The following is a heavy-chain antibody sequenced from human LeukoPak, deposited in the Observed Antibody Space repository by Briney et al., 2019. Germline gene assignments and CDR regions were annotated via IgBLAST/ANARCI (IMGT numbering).Heavy chain of an antibody. Sequence: SETLSLTCTVSGGSISSSSYYWGWIRQPPGKGLEWIGSIYYSGSTYYNPSLKSRVTISVDTSKNQFSLKLSSVTAADTAVYYCARDQGGLYYFDYWGQGTLVTVSS. D-gene: IGHD3-10*01. V-gene: IGHV4-39*07. CDR3: ARDQGGLYYFDY. CDR2: IYYSGST. CDR1: GGSISSSSYY. J-gene: IGHJ4*02.